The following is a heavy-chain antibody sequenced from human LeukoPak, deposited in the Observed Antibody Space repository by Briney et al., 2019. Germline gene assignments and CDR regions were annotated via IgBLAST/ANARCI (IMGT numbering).Heavy chain of an antibody. J-gene: IGHJ6*02. CDR1: GFTFSSYS. CDR3: AGGPSLGDTAMVNPYGMDV. CDR2: ISSSSSYI. Sequence: GGSLRLSCATSGFTFSSYSMNWVRQDPGKGLEWVSSISSSSSYIYYADSVKGRFTISRDNAKNSLYLQMNSLRAEDTAVYYCAGGPSLGDTAMVNPYGMDVWGQGTTVIVSS. V-gene: IGHV3-21*01. D-gene: IGHD5-18*01.